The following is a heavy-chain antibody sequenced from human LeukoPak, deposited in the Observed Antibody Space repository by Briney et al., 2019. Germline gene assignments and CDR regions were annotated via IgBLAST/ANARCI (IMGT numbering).Heavy chain of an antibody. CDR1: GGSISSSTYY. J-gene: IGHJ4*02. V-gene: IGHV4-39*01. CDR3: ARQESSNWD. CDR2: IFYSGST. D-gene: IGHD6-13*01. Sequence: SETLSLTCTVSGGSISSSTYYWGWIRQPPGKGLEWIGSIFYSGSTYYNPSLKSRVTISVDTSKNQFSLKLNSVTAADTAVYYCARQESSNWDWGRGTLVTVSS.